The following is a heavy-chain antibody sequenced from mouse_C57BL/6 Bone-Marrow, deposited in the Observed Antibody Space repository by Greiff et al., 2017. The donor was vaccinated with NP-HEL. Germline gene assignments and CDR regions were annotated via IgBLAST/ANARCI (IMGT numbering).Heavy chain of an antibody. D-gene: IGHD4-1*01. CDR1: GFSLTSYG. CDR3: AKKSSGGLGIDY. J-gene: IGHJ2*01. CDR2: IWSGEST. Sequence: VQLQQSGPGLVQPSQSLSITCTVSGFSLTSYGVHWVRQSPGKGLEWLGVIWSGESTDYNAAFMSRLGITKDNSKSQVFFKMNSQQADDTAIYYCAKKSSGGLGIDYWGQGTTLTVSS. V-gene: IGHV2-5*01.